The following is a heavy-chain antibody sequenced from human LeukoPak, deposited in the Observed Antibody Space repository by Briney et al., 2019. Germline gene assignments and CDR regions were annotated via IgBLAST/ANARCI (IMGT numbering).Heavy chain of an antibody. CDR1: GFTFDDYA. Sequence: GGSLRLSCAASGFTFDDYAMHWVRQAPGKGLEWVSGISWNSGSIGYADSVKGRFTISRDNAKNSLYLQMNSLRAEDMALYYCAKGGTYSSSPEYFDYWGQGTLVTVSS. V-gene: IGHV3-9*03. CDR3: AKGGTYSSSPEYFDY. J-gene: IGHJ4*02. D-gene: IGHD6-6*01. CDR2: ISWNSGSI.